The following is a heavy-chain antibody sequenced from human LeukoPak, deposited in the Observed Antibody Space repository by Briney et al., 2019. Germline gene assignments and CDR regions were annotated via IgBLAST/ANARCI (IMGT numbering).Heavy chain of an antibody. V-gene: IGHV3-74*01. Sequence: PGGSLRLSCAASGFTFSTYWIHWVRHAPGKGLVWVSRIRGDGSDTIYADSVRGRFTISRDNAKNTVFLQMNSLRDEDTAVYYCARDVQDSRTGGLDFWGQGTLVTVSS. CDR1: GFTFSTYW. CDR2: IRGDGSDT. CDR3: ARDVQDSRTGGLDF. J-gene: IGHJ4*02. D-gene: IGHD3-22*01.